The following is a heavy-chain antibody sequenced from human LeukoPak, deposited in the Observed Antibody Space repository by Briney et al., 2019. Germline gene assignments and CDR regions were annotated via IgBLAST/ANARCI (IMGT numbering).Heavy chain of an antibody. CDR1: GFTFSTYW. Sequence: GESLKISCEGSGFTFSTYWIGWVRQMPGKGLEWMGIISPGNSDTRYSPSFQGQVTISADKSINTAYLQWSSLQASDTAMYYCSRQGCTTTSCHTIDSWGQGSLVTVSS. D-gene: IGHD2-2*02. CDR3: SRQGCTTTSCHTIDS. CDR2: ISPGNSDT. V-gene: IGHV5-51*01. J-gene: IGHJ4*02.